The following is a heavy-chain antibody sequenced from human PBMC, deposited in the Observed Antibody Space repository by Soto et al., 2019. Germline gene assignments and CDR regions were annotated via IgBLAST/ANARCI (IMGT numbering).Heavy chain of an antibody. V-gene: IGHV1-69*12. D-gene: IGHD6-19*01. CDR1: GGTFSSYA. Sequence: QVQLVQSGAEVKKPGSSVKVSCKASGGTFSSYAISWVRQAPGQGLEWMGGIIPIFGTANYAQKFQGRVTITADESTSTAYMELSSLRSEDTAVYYCARDSSIAVVSYYYGMDVWGQGTTVTVSS. J-gene: IGHJ6*02. CDR2: IIPIFGTA. CDR3: ARDSSIAVVSYYYGMDV.